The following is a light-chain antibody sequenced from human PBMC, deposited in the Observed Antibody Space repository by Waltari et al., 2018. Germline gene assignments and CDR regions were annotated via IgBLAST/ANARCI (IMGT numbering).Light chain of an antibody. CDR1: QSVSSNY. Sequence: EIVLTQSPGTLSLSPGERATLSCRPSQSVSSNYLAWYQQKPGQAPRLLIYGASSRATGIPDRFSGSVSGTGFSLTISRLEPEDFAVYYCQQYGSSPGTFGGGTKVGIK. J-gene: IGKJ4*01. V-gene: IGKV3-20*01. CDR3: QQYGSSPGT. CDR2: GAS.